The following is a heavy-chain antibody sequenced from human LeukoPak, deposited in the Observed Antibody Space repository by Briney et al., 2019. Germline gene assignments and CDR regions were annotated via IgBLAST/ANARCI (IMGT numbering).Heavy chain of an antibody. V-gene: IGHV4-59*08. Sequence: SETLSLTCTVSGGSIRSYYWSWVRQPPGKGVGWIGYIYYSGSNNYNPPLKSRVTISVDTSKNQFSLKLSSVTAADTAVYYCARRGVGSTLDYWGQGTLVTVSS. J-gene: IGHJ4*02. CDR3: ARRGVGSTLDY. CDR1: GGSIRSYY. D-gene: IGHD2-8*02. CDR2: IYYSGSN.